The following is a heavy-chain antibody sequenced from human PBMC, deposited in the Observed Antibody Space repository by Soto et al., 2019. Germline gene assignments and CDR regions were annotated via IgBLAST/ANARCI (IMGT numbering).Heavy chain of an antibody. CDR2: IRGSGGGT. CDR3: AKASGRVYYGMHV. V-gene: IGHV3-23*01. Sequence: EVQVLESGGGSVQPGGSLRLSCAASGFPFSMFAMNWVRQAPGKGLEWVSGIRGSGGGTYYADSVKGRFTISRDDSRNMLYLEMNTLRGEDTAVYYCAKASGRVYYGMHVWGQGTTVTVSS. CDR1: GFPFSMFA. J-gene: IGHJ6*02.